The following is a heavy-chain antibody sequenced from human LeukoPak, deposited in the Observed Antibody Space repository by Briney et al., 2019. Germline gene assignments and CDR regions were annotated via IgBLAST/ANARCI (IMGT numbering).Heavy chain of an antibody. J-gene: IGHJ6*03. Sequence: SETLSLTCTVSGGSVSSHFWSWIRQPPGKGLEWIGYIYNSGITNYNPSLKSRVTMSVDTSKNQFSLMLRSVTAADTAVYYCARDHLPAGAPGYYMDVWGKGTSVTVSS. CDR3: ARDHLPAGAPGYYMDV. D-gene: IGHD4/OR15-4a*01. V-gene: IGHV4-59*02. CDR1: GGSVSSHF. CDR2: IYNSGIT.